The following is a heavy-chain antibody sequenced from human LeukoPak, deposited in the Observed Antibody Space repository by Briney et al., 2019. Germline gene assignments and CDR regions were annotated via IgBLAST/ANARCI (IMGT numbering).Heavy chain of an antibody. CDR3: AKDPIVVVTATFDY. V-gene: IGHV3-23*01. J-gene: IGHJ4*02. D-gene: IGHD2-21*02. CDR1: AFTFSSYA. Sequence: GGSLRLSCAASAFTFSSYAMSWVRQAPGKGLEWVSAISGSGGSTYYADSVKGRFTISRDNSKNTLYLQMNSLRAEDTAVYYCAKDPIVVVTATFDYWGQGTLVTVSS. CDR2: ISGSGGST.